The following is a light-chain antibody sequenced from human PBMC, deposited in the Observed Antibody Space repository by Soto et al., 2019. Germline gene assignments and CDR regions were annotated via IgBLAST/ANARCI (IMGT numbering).Light chain of an antibody. Sequence: QSVLTQPASVSGCPGQSITISCTGTSSDVGGYNYVSWYQHHPGKAPKLLIYDVSNGPSGVSNRFFGSKSGNTASLTISGFQPEDEADYYCSSYTSSSTRVFGTGTKVTVL. CDR3: SSYTSSSTRV. V-gene: IGLV2-14*03. CDR2: DVS. J-gene: IGLJ1*01. CDR1: SSDVGGYNY.